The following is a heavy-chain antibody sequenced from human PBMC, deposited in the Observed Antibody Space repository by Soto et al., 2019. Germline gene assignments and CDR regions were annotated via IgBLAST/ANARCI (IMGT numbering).Heavy chain of an antibody. V-gene: IGHV4-39*01. D-gene: IGHD6-13*01. CDR2: IYSIGST. CDR1: GGSISSSSY. Sequence: QLQLQESGPGLVKPSETQSLTCTVSGGSISSSSYWSWIRQPPGKGLEWIGSIYSIGSTYYNPSLKSRVTISVDTSKNHFSLKLSSVTAADTAVYYCRRSSRYSTDVWGQGTTVTVSS. CDR3: RRSSRYSTDV. J-gene: IGHJ6*02.